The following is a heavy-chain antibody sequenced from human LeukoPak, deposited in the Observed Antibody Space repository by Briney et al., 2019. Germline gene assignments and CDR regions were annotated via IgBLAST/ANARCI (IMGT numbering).Heavy chain of an antibody. CDR3: ARPLLSGYYYYMDV. Sequence: SDTLSLTCTVSGGSISSYYWSWIRQPPGKGLEGIGYIYYSGSTNYNPSLESRVTISVDTSKNQFSLKLSSVTAADTAVYYCARPLLSGYYYYMDVWGKGTTVTVSS. V-gene: IGHV4-59*08. J-gene: IGHJ6*03. CDR2: IYYSGST. CDR1: GGSISSYY. D-gene: IGHD3-3*01.